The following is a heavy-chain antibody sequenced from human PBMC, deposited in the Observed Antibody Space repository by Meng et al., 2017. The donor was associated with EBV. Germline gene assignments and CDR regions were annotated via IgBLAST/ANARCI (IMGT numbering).Heavy chain of an antibody. CDR2: IYWDDAK. V-gene: IGHV2-5*02. Sequence: QITLNGAGPTLVKPTPTLLLTCTFSGTSLTTSGVGVGWIRQPPGKALEWLAVIYWDDAKRYSPSLKNRLTITKDTSKNQVVLTMTNMDPVDTATYFCAHSKYYSDSGGYWDYFDDWGQGTLVTVSS. D-gene: IGHD3-10*01. J-gene: IGHJ4*02. CDR3: AHSKYYSDSGGYWDYFDD. CDR1: GTSLTTSGVG.